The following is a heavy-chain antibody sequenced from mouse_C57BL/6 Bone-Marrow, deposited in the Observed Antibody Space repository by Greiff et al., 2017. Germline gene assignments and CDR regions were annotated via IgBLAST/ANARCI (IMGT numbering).Heavy chain of an antibody. Sequence: QVQLQQSGPGLVQPSQSLSITCTVPGFSLTSYGVHWVRQSPGKGLEWLGVLWRGGSTDYNAAFMSRLSITKDNSKSQVFFKMNSLQADDTAIYYCAKKALYGSSGGDYAMDYWGQGTSVTVSS. V-gene: IGHV2-5*01. CDR3: AKKALYGSSGGDYAMDY. J-gene: IGHJ4*01. CDR2: LWRGGST. D-gene: IGHD1-1*01. CDR1: GFSLTSYG.